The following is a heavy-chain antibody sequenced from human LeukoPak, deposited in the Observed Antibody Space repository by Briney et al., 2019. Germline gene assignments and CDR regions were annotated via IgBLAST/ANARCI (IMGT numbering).Heavy chain of an antibody. Sequence: ASVKVSCKASGYTFTSYYMHWVRQAPGQGLEWMGIINPSGGSTSYAQKFQGRVTMTRDTSTSTVYMELSSLRSEDTAVYYCAILSPWSRELPSPYFDYWGQGTLVTVSS. CDR1: GYTFTSYY. J-gene: IGHJ4*02. CDR3: AILSPWSRELPSPYFDY. CDR2: INPSGGST. D-gene: IGHD3-10*01. V-gene: IGHV1-46*01.